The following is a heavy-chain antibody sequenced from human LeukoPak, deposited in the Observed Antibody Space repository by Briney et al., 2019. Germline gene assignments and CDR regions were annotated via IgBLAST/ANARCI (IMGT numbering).Heavy chain of an antibody. CDR3: VRAMIRGDQGP. V-gene: IGHV1-8*01. CDR2: MNPNSGNT. CDR1: GYTFTSYD. Sequence: GASVKVSCKASGYTFTSYDINWVRQATGQGLEWMGWMNPNSGNTGYAQKFQGRVTMTRDNSISTAYMELSSLRFEDTAVYYCVRAMIRGDQGPWGKGTPVTASS. J-gene: IGHJ5*02. D-gene: IGHD3-10*01.